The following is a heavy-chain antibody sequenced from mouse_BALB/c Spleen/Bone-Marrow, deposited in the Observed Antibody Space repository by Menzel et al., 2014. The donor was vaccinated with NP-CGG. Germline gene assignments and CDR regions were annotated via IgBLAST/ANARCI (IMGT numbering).Heavy chain of an antibody. Sequence: QVQLQQSGAELARPGASVKLSCKASGYTFTSYWMQWVKQRPGQGLEWIGAIYPGDGDTRYTQKFKGKATLTADKSSSTAYMQLSSLASEDSAVYYCARMWDDYYAMDYWGQGTSVTVSS. J-gene: IGHJ4*01. CDR2: IYPGDGDT. D-gene: IGHD4-1*01. CDR3: ARMWDDYYAMDY. V-gene: IGHV1-87*01. CDR1: GYTFTSYW.